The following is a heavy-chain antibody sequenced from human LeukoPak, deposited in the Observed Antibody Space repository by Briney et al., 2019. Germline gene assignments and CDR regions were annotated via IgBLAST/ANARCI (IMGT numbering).Heavy chain of an antibody. CDR3: ARLREWFDP. CDR2: IYYSGST. CDR1: GGSISSHC. Sequence: PSETLSLTCTVSGGSISSHCWSWIRQPPGKGLEWIGYIYYSGSTNYNPSLKSRITMSVDTSKNQFSLKLSSVTAADTAVYYCARLREWFDPWGQGTLVTVSS. D-gene: IGHD1-26*01. J-gene: IGHJ5*02. V-gene: IGHV4-59*11.